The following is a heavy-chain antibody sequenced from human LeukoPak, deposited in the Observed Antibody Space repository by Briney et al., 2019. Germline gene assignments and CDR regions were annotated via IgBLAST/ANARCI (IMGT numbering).Heavy chain of an antibody. CDR3: AREPTYSSSLDY. CDR1: GFTFSSFA. V-gene: IGHV3-30*14. CDR2: ISYDGSNQ. J-gene: IGHJ4*02. Sequence: GGSLRLSCAASGFTFSSFAMHWVRQAPGKGLEWVAFISYDGSNQYYADSVRDRFTISRDNSRNTLYLQMNSLRPEDTAVYYCAREPTYSSSLDYWGQGTLVTVSS. D-gene: IGHD6-6*01.